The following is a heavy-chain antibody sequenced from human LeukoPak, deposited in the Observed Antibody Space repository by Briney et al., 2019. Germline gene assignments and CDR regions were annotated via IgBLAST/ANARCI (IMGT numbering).Heavy chain of an antibody. D-gene: IGHD2-15*01. CDR1: GYTFTGYY. CDR3: AREGSYCSGGSCVAHFDY. J-gene: IGHJ4*02. V-gene: IGHV1-2*02. Sequence: VASVKVSCKASGYTFTGYYMHWVRQAPGQGLEWMGWINPNSGGTNYAQKFQGRVTMTRDTSISTAYMELSRLRSDDTAVYYCAREGSYCSGGSCVAHFDYWGQGTLVTVSS. CDR2: INPNSGGT.